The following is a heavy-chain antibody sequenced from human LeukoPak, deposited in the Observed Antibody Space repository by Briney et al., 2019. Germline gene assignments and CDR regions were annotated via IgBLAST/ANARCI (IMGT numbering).Heavy chain of an antibody. CDR1: GFTFSSFG. CDR2: ITSSSTYI. D-gene: IGHD4-23*01. J-gene: IGHJ3*02. CDR3: ARSDYGANSDDVFDI. V-gene: IGHV3-21*01. Sequence: GGSLRLSCAASGFTFSSFGRNWVRQAPGKGLEWVSSITSSSTYIYYADSVKGRFTISRDNAKNSLYLQMNSLRAEDTAVYYCARSDYGANSDDVFDIWGQGTMVTVSS.